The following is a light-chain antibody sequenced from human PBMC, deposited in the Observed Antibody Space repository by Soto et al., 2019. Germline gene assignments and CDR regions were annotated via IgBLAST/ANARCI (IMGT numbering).Light chain of an antibody. J-gene: IGLJ1*01. CDR1: GSNIGAGYE. Sequence: QSVLTQPPSVSGAPGQRVTISCPGSGSNIGAGYEQNWYQQLPGTAPKPPIYGNSNRPSGDPDRFSGSKSGTSASLAITGLQAEDGADYYCQSYDSSLSVYVFGTGTKVTVL. V-gene: IGLV1-40*01. CDR3: QSYDSSLSVYV. CDR2: GNS.